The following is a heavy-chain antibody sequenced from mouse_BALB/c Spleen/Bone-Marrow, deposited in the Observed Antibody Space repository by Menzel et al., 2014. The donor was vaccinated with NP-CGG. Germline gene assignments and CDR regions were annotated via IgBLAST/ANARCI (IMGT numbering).Heavy chain of an antibody. CDR1: GYAFSSYW. CDR2: IYPGDGDT. CDR3: AKSGYGSFDY. Sequence: VKLVESGAELVRPGSSVKISCKASGYAFSSYWVNWVRQRPGQGLVWIGQIYPGDGDTNYNGKFKDKATLTADKSSSTAYMQLSSLTSEASAVYFCAKSGYGSFDYWGQGTTLTVSS. J-gene: IGHJ2*01. V-gene: IGHV1-80*01. D-gene: IGHD1-1*01.